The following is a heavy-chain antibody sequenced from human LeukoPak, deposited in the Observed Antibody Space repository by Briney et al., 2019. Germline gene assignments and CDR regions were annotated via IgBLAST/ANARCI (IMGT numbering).Heavy chain of an antibody. D-gene: IGHD2-2*01. Sequence: ASVKVSCKASGYTFTGYYMHWVRQAPGQGLEWMGWINPNSGGTNYAQKFQGRVTMTRDTSISTAYMELSSLRSEDTAVYYCASDIVVVPAAQPSGYYYYMDVWGKGTTVTVSS. J-gene: IGHJ6*03. V-gene: IGHV1-2*02. CDR1: GYTFTGYY. CDR2: INPNSGGT. CDR3: ASDIVVVPAAQPSGYYYYMDV.